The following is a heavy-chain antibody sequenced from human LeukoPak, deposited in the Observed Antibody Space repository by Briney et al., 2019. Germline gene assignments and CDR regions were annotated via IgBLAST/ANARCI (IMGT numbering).Heavy chain of an antibody. CDR2: IKQDGSEK. V-gene: IGHV3-7*01. J-gene: IGHJ4*02. D-gene: IGHD3-3*01. CDR1: GFIFSNYW. CDR3: ATFGSAFYY. Sequence: PGGSLRLSCVDSGFIFSNYWMTWVRQAPGKGLEWVANIKQDGSEKYYLDSVKGRFTISRDNAKKSLYLQMNSLRAEDTAVYYCATFGSAFYYWGQGALVTVSS.